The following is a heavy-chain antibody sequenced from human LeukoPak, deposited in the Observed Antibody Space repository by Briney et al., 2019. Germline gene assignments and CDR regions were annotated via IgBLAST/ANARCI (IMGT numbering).Heavy chain of an antibody. CDR3: ARGGHFEY. CDR2: TYYRSRWYY. V-gene: IGHV6-1*01. J-gene: IGHJ4*02. CDR1: GDSVSSDSSA. Sequence: SPTLSLTCAISGDSVSSDSSAWNWFRQSPSRGLEWLGRTYYRSRWYYDYAVSVKSRITINPDTSKNQFSLQLNSVTPEDTGVYYCARGGHFEYWGQGTLVTVSS. D-gene: IGHD6-25*01.